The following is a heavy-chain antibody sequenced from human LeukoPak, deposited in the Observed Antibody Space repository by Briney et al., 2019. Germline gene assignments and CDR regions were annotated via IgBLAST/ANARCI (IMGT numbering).Heavy chain of an antibody. V-gene: IGHV3-23*01. CDR1: GFTFSNAW. J-gene: IGHJ3*02. CDR2: ISGSGGST. CDR3: AKNSRIRGSYPDDAFDI. Sequence: PGGSLRLSCAASGFTFSNAWMSWVRQAPGKGLEWVSAISGSGGSTYYADSVKGRFTISRDNSKNTLYLHMNSLRAEDTAVYYCAKNSRIRGSYPDDAFDIWGQGTMVTVSS. D-gene: IGHD1-26*01.